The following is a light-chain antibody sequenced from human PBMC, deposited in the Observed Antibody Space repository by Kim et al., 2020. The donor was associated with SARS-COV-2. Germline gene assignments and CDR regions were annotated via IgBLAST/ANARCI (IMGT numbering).Light chain of an antibody. J-gene: IGLJ7*01. V-gene: IGLV3-19*01. CDR3: NSRGSNDNPPL. CDR2: GKN. Sequence: SSELTQDPAVSVALGQTVRITCQGDSLRSYYATWYQQKPGQAPLLVIYGKNNRPSGIPDRFSGSSSGDTASLTITGAQAGDEADYYCNSRGSNDNPPLFG. CDR1: SLRSYY.